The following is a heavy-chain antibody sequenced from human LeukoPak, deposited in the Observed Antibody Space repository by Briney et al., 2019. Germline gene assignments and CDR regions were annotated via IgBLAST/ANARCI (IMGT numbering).Heavy chain of an antibody. CDR2: INPNSGGT. D-gene: IGHD3-22*01. Sequence: ASVNVSCKASGYTFTGYYMHWVRQAPGQGLEWMGWINPNSGGTNYAQKFQGRVTMTRDTSISTAYMELSRLRSDDTAVYYCARALVGYYYDSSGYYYQIFDYWGQGTLVTVSS. CDR3: ARALVGYYYDSSGYYYQIFDY. V-gene: IGHV1-2*02. CDR1: GYTFTGYY. J-gene: IGHJ4*02.